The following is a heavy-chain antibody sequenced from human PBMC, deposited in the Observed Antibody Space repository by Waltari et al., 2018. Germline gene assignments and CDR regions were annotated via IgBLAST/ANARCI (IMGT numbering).Heavy chain of an antibody. CDR1: GGSISSGGDS. CDR2: IYLSSSP. J-gene: IGHJ3*02. CDR3: AREVWFRESAAFDI. V-gene: IGHV4-30-2*01. D-gene: IGHD3-10*01. Sequence: QLQLQESGSGLVKPSQTLSLTCAVSGGSISSGGDSWSWIRPAPGKGLEWIVYIYLSSSPYDNPALTMRVTMSVDRSNHQFSLQLSAVAAADTAVYYCAREVWFRESAAFDIWGQGTMVTVSS.